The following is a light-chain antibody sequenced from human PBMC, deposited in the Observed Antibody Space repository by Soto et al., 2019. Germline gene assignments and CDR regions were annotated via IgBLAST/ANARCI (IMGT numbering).Light chain of an antibody. CDR1: SSNIGNNY. CDR2: DNN. CDR3: GTWDNSLSAVV. V-gene: IGLV1-51*01. J-gene: IGLJ2*01. Sequence: QSVLTQPPSVSAAPGQKVTISCSGSSSNIGNNYVSWYQQLPGTAPKVLIYDNNQRPSEIPDRFSGSKSGTSATLGITGLQTGDEADYYCGTWDNSLSAVVFGGGTKVTVL.